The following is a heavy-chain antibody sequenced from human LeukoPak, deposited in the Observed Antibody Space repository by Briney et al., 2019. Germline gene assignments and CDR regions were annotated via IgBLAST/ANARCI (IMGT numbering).Heavy chain of an antibody. Sequence: SVKVSCKASGGTFSSYAISWVRQAPGQGLEWMGRIIPILGIANYAQKFQGRVTITADKSTSTAYMELSSLRSEDTAVYYCARDLGYSYGPGGVFDYWGQGTLVTVSS. CDR3: ARDLGYSYGPGGVFDY. CDR2: IIPILGIA. J-gene: IGHJ4*02. D-gene: IGHD5-18*01. CDR1: GGTFSSYA. V-gene: IGHV1-69*04.